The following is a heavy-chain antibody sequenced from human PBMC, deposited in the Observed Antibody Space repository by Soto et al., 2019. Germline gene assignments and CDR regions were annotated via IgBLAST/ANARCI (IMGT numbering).Heavy chain of an antibody. Sequence: QVQLVESGGGVVQSERSLTLSCAASGFSLRTSGMHWLRRAPGKGLEWVGFIWYDGTKRFYANSVKGRSTISKDNSNNILYLQMSVLRAEDTAVYYCARDVVTAVAGSVNFFDPWGQGTLVTVSA. CDR2: IWYDGTKR. CDR3: ARDVVTAVAGSVNFFDP. CDR1: GFSLRTSG. J-gene: IGHJ5*02. D-gene: IGHD6-19*01. V-gene: IGHV3-33*01.